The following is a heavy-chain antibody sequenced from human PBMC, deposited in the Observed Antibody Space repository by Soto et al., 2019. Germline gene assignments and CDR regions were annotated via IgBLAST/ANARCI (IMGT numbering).Heavy chain of an antibody. D-gene: IGHD1-26*01. CDR2: ISGSSDST. J-gene: IGHJ4*02. CDR1: GFTFSSYA. V-gene: IGHV3-23*01. Sequence: EVQLLESGGGLVQPGGSLRLSCAASGFTFSSYAMRWFRQAPGKGLEWVSSISGSSDSTYYADSVKGRFTISRDNSKNTLYLQMNSLRAEDTAVYYCARRGSGNYYDYWGQGTLVTVSS. CDR3: ARRGSGNYYDY.